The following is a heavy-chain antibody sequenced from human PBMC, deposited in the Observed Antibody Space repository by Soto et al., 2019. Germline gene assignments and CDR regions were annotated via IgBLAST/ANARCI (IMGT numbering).Heavy chain of an antibody. V-gene: IGHV3-11*06. Sequence: GGSLRLSCPASGFTFSDYYMSRIRPVPGKGLEWVAYISGTSDSIPYADSVKGRFTISRDNAKNSLYLQMNSLRAEDTAVYYCARVAVLTAAGTTDYWGQGTLVTVSS. J-gene: IGHJ4*02. D-gene: IGHD6-13*01. CDR3: ARVAVLTAAGTTDY. CDR1: GFTFSDYY. CDR2: ISGTSDSI.